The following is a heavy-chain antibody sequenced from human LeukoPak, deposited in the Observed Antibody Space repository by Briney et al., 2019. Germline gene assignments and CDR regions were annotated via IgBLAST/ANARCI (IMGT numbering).Heavy chain of an antibody. CDR3: ARGPMATTNYYYYYMDV. Sequence: ASVKVSCKASGYTFTGYYMHWVRQAPGQGLEWMGWINPNTGGTNYAQNFQGRVTMTRDTSITTAYMELSRLRSDDTAVYYCARGPMATTNYYYYYMDVWGKGTTVTVSS. CDR2: INPNTGGT. V-gene: IGHV1-2*02. D-gene: IGHD5-24*01. CDR1: GYTFTGYY. J-gene: IGHJ6*03.